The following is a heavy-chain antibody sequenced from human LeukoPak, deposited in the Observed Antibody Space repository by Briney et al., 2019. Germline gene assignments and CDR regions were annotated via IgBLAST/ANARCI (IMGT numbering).Heavy chain of an antibody. CDR3: ARDRPYYGSGSYYGNYYYYGMDV. Sequence: GRSLRLSCAASGFTFNSYAMHWVRQAPGKGLEWVAVIWYDASNKYYADSVKGRFTISRDNSKNTVFLQMNSLRAEDTAVYYCARDRPYYGSGSYYGNYYYYGMDVWGQGTTVTVSS. D-gene: IGHD3-10*01. J-gene: IGHJ6*02. CDR1: GFTFNSYA. V-gene: IGHV3-33*01. CDR2: IWYDASNK.